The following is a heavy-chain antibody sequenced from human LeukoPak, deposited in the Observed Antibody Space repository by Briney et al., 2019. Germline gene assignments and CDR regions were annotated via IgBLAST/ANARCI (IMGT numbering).Heavy chain of an antibody. Sequence: GGSLRLSCAASGFTFSSDDMHWVRQATGKGLEWVSAIGTAGDTYYPGSVKGRFTISRENAKNSLYLQMTSLRAGDTAVYYCARGAHYYDSSGPYYFDYWGQGTLVTVSS. D-gene: IGHD3-22*01. V-gene: IGHV3-13*01. CDR2: IGTAGDT. J-gene: IGHJ4*02. CDR3: ARGAHYYDSSGPYYFDY. CDR1: GFTFSSDD.